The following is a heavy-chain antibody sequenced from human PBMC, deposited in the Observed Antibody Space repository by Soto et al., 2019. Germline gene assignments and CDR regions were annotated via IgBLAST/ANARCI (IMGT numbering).Heavy chain of an antibody. CDR3: ARQFDYDSSGHYYDY. D-gene: IGHD3-22*01. CDR2: IIPMFATP. J-gene: IGHJ4*02. V-gene: IGHV1-69*13. Sequence: GASVKVSCKASGGTFSSHAISWVRQAPGQGLEWMGGIIPMFATPNYAEKFQGRLSITADESTTTVYMQLSSLRSQDTAVYYCARQFDYDSSGHYYDYWGQGTLVTVSS. CDR1: GGTFSSHA.